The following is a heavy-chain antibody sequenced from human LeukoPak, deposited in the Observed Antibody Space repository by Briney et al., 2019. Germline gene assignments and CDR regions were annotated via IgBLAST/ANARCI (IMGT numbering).Heavy chain of an antibody. CDR3: ARGGYSGLTH. D-gene: IGHD5-12*01. Sequence: PSETLTLTCAVYGGSSSGYYWSWIRQPPGKALEWIGEINHSGSSNYNPYLKSRVTISVDTSKNQFSLKLSSVTAADTAVYYCARGGYSGLTHWGQGTLVTVSS. CDR2: INHSGSS. CDR1: GGSSSGYY. J-gene: IGHJ4*02. V-gene: IGHV4-34*01.